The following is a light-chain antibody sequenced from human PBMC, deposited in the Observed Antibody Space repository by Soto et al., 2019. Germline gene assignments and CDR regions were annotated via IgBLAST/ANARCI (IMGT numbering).Light chain of an antibody. V-gene: IGKV3-20*01. CDR2: GAS. J-gene: IGKJ1*01. Sequence: EIVLTQSPGTLSLSPGERATLSCRASQSVSSSSLAWYQQRPGQAPRLLIYGASSRATGIPHRFSGSGSGTDFTLTISTLEPEDSAVYYCQHYGSSLWTFGQGTKVETK. CDR1: QSVSSSS. CDR3: QHYGSSLWT.